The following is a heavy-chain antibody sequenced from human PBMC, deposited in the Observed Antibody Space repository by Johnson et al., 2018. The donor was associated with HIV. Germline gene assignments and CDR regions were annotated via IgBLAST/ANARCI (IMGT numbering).Heavy chain of an antibody. CDR1: GFTFSSYD. CDR3: ARNGLIPAAKGVAFDF. CDR2: IGTAGDT. D-gene: IGHD2-2*01. Sequence: VQLVESGGGLVQPGGSLRLSCAASGFTFSSYDMHWVRQATGKGLEWVSAIGTAGDTYYPGSVKGRFTISRENAKNSLYLQMNSLRAGDTAVYYCARNGLIPAAKGVAFDFWGQGTMVTVSS. V-gene: IGHV3-13*01. J-gene: IGHJ3*01.